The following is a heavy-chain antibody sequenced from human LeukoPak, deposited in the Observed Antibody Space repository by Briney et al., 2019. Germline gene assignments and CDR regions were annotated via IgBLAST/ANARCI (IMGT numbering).Heavy chain of an antibody. J-gene: IGHJ5*02. Sequence: PGRSLRLSCAASGFTLSSNYMSWVRQSPGNGLEWFSSISSSSSYIYYADSVKGRFTISRDNAKNSLYLQMKSLRAEDTAVYYCARGKTSQNIVTRKTYNWFDPWGQGTLVTVSS. CDR2: ISSSSSYI. CDR1: GFTLSSNY. V-gene: IGHV3-21*01. CDR3: ARGKTSQNIVTRKTYNWFDP. D-gene: IGHD2/OR15-2a*01.